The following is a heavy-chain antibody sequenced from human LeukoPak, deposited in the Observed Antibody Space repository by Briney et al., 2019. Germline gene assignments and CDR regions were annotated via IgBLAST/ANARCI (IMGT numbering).Heavy chain of an antibody. D-gene: IGHD6-13*01. Sequence: GESLKISCKGSGYSFTNYWIGWVRQMPGKGLEWMGIIYPGDSDTRYSPSFQGQVTISADKSINSAYLQWSSLKASDTAMYYCARHSAAAGYYYYGMDVWGQGTTVTVSS. CDR1: GYSFTNYW. V-gene: IGHV5-51*01. CDR2: IYPGDSDT. J-gene: IGHJ6*02. CDR3: ARHSAAAGYYYYGMDV.